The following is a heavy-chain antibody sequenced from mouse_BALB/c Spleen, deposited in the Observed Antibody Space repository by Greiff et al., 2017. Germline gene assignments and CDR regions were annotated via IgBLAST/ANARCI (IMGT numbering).Heavy chain of an antibody. D-gene: IGHD4-1*01. J-gene: IGHJ2*01. Sequence: QVTLKVCGPGILQPSQTLSLTCSFSGFSLSTSGMGVSWIRQPSGKGLEWLAHIYWDDDKRYNPSLKSRLTISKDTSRNQVFLKITSVDTADTATYYCARRGNWGLDYWGQGTTLTVSS. V-gene: IGHV8-12*01. CDR2: IYWDDDK. CDR3: ARRGNWGLDY. CDR1: GFSLSTSGMG.